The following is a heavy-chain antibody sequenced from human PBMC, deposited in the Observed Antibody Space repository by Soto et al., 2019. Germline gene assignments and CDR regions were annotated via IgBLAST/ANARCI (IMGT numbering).Heavy chain of an antibody. CDR3: ASDGLGAFDI. Sequence: SETLSLTCAVYGGSFSGYYWSWIRQPPGKGLEWIGEINHSGSTNYNPSLKSRVTISVDTSKNQFSLKLSSVTAADTAVYYCASDGLGAFDIWGQGTMVTVSS. J-gene: IGHJ3*02. CDR2: INHSGST. CDR1: GGSFSGYY. D-gene: IGHD3-22*01. V-gene: IGHV4-34*01.